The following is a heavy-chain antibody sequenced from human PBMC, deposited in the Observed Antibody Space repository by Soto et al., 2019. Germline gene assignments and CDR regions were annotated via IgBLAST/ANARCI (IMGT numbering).Heavy chain of an antibody. J-gene: IGHJ6*02. CDR1: GGTFSSYA. CDR2: IIPIFGTA. CDR3: ARGMDTIFGVVIDLYYYYGMDV. Sequence: GASAKVSCKASGGTFSSYAISWVRQAPGQGLEWMGGIIPIFGTANYAQKFQGRVTITADESTSTAYMELSSLRSEDTAVYYCARGMDTIFGVVIDLYYYYGMDVWGQGTTVTVSS. D-gene: IGHD3-3*01. V-gene: IGHV1-69*13.